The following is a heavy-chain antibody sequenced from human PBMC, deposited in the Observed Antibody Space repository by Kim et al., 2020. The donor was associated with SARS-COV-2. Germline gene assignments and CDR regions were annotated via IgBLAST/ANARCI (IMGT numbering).Heavy chain of an antibody. Sequence: YNPSLQSRVTISVDRSKNQFSRKRSAVTAADTAVYYCARGGYSSSWPLDYWGQGTLVTVSS. CDR3: ARGGYSSSWPLDY. J-gene: IGHJ4*02. V-gene: IGHV4-30-2*01. D-gene: IGHD6-13*01.